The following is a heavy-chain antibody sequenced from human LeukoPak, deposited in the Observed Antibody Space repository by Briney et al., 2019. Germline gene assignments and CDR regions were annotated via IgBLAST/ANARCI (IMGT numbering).Heavy chain of an antibody. V-gene: IGHV5-51*01. CDR3: AKLREGGATGANWFDP. J-gene: IGHJ5*02. Sequence: GESLKISCKGPGYSFSNYWIGWVRQMPGKGLEWMGIIYPGDSDTRYSPSFQGQVTMSADKSITTAYLQWNSLKASDTAMYYCAKLREGGATGANWFDPWGQGTLVTVSS. D-gene: IGHD1-26*01. CDR2: IYPGDSDT. CDR1: GYSFSNYW.